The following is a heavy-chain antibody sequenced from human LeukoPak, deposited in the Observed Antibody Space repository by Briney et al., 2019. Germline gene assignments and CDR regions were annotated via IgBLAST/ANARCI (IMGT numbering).Heavy chain of an antibody. D-gene: IGHD3-10*01. CDR1: GYTCTGYY. CDR3: AREVYYGSGSYLDY. Sequence: ASVKVSCKASGYTCTGYYMHWVRQAPGQGLEWMGWINPNSGGTNYAQKFQGRVTMTRDTSISTAYMELSRLRSDDTAVYYCAREVYYGSGSYLDYWGQGTLVTVSS. V-gene: IGHV1-2*02. J-gene: IGHJ4*02. CDR2: INPNSGGT.